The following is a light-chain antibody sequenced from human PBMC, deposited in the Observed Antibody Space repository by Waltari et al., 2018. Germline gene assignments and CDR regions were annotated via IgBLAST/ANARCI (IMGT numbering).Light chain of an antibody. V-gene: IGKV3-20*01. CDR3: QQYVSSFT. Sequence: EIVLTQSPGPLSLSPGERATLSCRASQSVSSTYLTWYQQKPGQAHRPLIYGASSRATGIPDRFSGSGSGADFTLTISRLEPEDFAVYYCQQYVSSFTFGPGTKVDIK. CDR2: GAS. J-gene: IGKJ3*01. CDR1: QSVSSTY.